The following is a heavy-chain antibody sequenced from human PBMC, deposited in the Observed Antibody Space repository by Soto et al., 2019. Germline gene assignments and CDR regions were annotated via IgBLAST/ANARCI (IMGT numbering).Heavy chain of an antibody. Sequence: SETLSLTCTVSGGSISSGGYYWSWIRQHPGKGLEWIGYIYYSGSTYYNPSLKSRVTISADTSKNQFSLKLSSVTAADTAVYYCARVPLLWFGDKSAYMDVWGKGTTVTVSS. CDR1: GGSISSGGYY. CDR2: IYYSGST. CDR3: ARVPLLWFGDKSAYMDV. D-gene: IGHD3-10*01. V-gene: IGHV4-31*03. J-gene: IGHJ6*03.